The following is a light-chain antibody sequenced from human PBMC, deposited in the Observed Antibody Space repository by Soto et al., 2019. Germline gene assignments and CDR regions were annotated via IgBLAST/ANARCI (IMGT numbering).Light chain of an antibody. CDR2: EVS. CDR3: GSYTDSDSPWV. Sequence: QSALTQPAFVSGSPGQSITISCNGTYSDVGSYNYVSWFQQHPGKAPQLIIYEVSNRPLGISNRFSASKSGNTASLTISGLQAEDEADYYCGSYTDSDSPWVFGGGTKLTVL. CDR1: YSDVGSYNY. V-gene: IGLV2-14*01. J-gene: IGLJ3*02.